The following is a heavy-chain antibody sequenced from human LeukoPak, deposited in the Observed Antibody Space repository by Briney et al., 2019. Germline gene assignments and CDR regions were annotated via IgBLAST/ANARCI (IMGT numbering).Heavy chain of an antibody. Sequence: SGPVLVKPTETLTLICTVSGFSLSNARMGVSWIRQPPGKGLEWIGEINHSGSTNYNPSLKSRVTISVDTSKNQFSLKLSSVTAADTAVYYCAEGRWFDPWGQGTLVTVSS. CDR1: GFSLSNARMG. CDR2: INHSGST. J-gene: IGHJ5*02. V-gene: IGHV4-4*02. CDR3: AEGRWFDP.